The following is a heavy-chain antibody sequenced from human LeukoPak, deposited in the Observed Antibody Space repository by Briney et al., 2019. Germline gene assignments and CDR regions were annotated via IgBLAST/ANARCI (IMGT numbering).Heavy chain of an antibody. Sequence: GGSLRLSCAASGFTFSSYAMHWVRQAPGKGLEYVSAISSNGGSTYYANSVKGRFTISRDNSKNTLYLQMNSLRAEDTAVYYCAKVPMDAGWLVLDYWGQGTLVTVSS. J-gene: IGHJ4*02. CDR3: AKVPMDAGWLVLDY. CDR2: ISSNGGST. CDR1: GFTFSSYA. V-gene: IGHV3-64*01. D-gene: IGHD6-19*01.